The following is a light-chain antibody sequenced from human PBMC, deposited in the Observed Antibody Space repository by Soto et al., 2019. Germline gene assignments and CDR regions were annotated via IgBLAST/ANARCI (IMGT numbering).Light chain of an antibody. V-gene: IGKV1-39*01. CDR2: RAS. CDR1: QNIVNN. J-gene: IGKJ1*01. Sequence: EIRMTQSPSSLSGSGGDGLTISCGASQNIVNNLHWYQRKPGTAPRLLIFRASTVRSGIPPRFSGSGSGRDFTLTISSLRPEDIGTYFCQQTYSIPWTFGPGTRVEI. CDR3: QQTYSIPWT.